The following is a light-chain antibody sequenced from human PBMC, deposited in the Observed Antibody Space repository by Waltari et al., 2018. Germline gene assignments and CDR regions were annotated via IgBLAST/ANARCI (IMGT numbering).Light chain of an antibody. CDR3: QTWGTGIWV. CDR2: LNSDGSH. Sequence: QLVLTQSPSASASLGASVRLTCTLSSGHSSYAIAWHQQLPEKGPRYLMKLNSDGSHSKGDARYLTISSLQSEDEADSYCQTWGTGIWVFGGGTKLTVL. J-gene: IGLJ3*02. V-gene: IGLV4-69*01. CDR1: SGHSSYA.